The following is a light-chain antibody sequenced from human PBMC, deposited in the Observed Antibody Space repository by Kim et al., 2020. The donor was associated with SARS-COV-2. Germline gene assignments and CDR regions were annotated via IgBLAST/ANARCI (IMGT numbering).Light chain of an antibody. CDR1: NIGSKS. Sequence: SYELNQPPSVSVAPGKTARITCGGNNIGSKSVHWYQQKPGQAPVLVIYYDSDRPSGIPERFSGSNSGNTATLTISRVEAGDEADYYCQVWDSSSDHPGVFGTGTKVTVL. J-gene: IGLJ1*01. CDR2: YDS. V-gene: IGLV3-21*04. CDR3: QVWDSSSDHPGV.